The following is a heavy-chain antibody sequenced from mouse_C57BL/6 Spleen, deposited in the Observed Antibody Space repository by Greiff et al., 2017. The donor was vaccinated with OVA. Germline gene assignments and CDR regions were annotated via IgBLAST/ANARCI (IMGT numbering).Heavy chain of an antibody. CDR3: ARQDYGSPWFAY. V-gene: IGHV1-64*01. D-gene: IGHD1-1*01. CDR2: IHPNSGST. Sequence: QVQLQQPGAELVKPGASVKLSCKASGYTFTSYWMHWVKQRPGQGLEWIGMIHPNSGSTNYNEKFKSKATLTVDKSSSTAYMQRSSLTSEDAAVYYCARQDYGSPWFAYWGQGTLVTVSA. J-gene: IGHJ3*01. CDR1: GYTFTSYW.